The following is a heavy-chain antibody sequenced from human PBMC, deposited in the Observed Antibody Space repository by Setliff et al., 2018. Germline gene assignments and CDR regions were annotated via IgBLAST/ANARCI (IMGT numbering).Heavy chain of an antibody. V-gene: IGHV4-4*09. D-gene: IGHD3-10*01. CDR2: FYHSGSM. CDR3: AGAYYYGSGNSHKYYMDV. Sequence: SETLSLTCTVSGGSISSSYWSWIRQPPGKGLEWIGYFYHSGSMNYNPSLKGRVTMSVDTSNNQLSLKLTSVSAADTAVYYCAGAYYYGSGNSHKYYMDVWGKGTAVTVSS. CDR1: GGSISSSY. J-gene: IGHJ6*03.